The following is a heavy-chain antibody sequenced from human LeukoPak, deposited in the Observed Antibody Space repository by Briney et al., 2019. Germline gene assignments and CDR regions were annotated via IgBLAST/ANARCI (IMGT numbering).Heavy chain of an antibody. V-gene: IGHV1-18*01. J-gene: IGHJ4*02. CDR3: ARGHMITFGGVIVKPPSPFDY. D-gene: IGHD3-16*02. CDR2: ISAYNGNT. Sequence: GSVKVSCKASGYTFTSYGISWVRQAPGQGLEWMGWISAYNGNTNYAQKLQGRVTMTTDTSTSTAYMELRSLRSDDTAVYYCARGHMITFGGVIVKPPSPFDYWGQGTLVTVSS. CDR1: GYTFTSYG.